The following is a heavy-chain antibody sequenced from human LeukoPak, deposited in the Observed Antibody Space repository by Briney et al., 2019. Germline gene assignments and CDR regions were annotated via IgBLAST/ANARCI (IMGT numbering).Heavy chain of an antibody. CDR2: IYYSGST. D-gene: IGHD3-3*01. Sequence: SETLSPTCTVSGGSISSGGYYWSWIRQHPGKGLEWIGYIYYSGSTYYNPSLKSRVTISVDTSKNQFSLKLSSVTAADTAVYYCARGRDLTIYGMDVWGQGTTVTVSS. V-gene: IGHV4-31*03. CDR1: GGSISSGGYY. J-gene: IGHJ6*02. CDR3: ARGRDLTIYGMDV.